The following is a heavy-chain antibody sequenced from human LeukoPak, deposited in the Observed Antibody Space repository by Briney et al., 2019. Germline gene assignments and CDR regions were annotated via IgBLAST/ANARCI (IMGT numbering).Heavy chain of an antibody. Sequence: SETLSLTCTVSGGSVSSGSHYWSSIRQPPGNGLEWIGYIYYSGSTNYNPSLKSRVTISVDTSKNQFSLKLSSVTAADTAVYYCARDTVTAAEGYYYYGMDVWGKGTTVTVSS. D-gene: IGHD4-11*01. CDR3: ARDTVTAAEGYYYYGMDV. CDR2: IYYSGST. J-gene: IGHJ6*04. CDR1: GGSVSSGSHY. V-gene: IGHV4-61*01.